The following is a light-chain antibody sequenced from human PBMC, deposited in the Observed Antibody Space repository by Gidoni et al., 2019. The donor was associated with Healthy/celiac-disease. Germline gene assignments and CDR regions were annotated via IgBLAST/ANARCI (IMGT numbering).Light chain of an antibody. V-gene: IGKV3-11*01. CDR3: QQRSNWPLFT. CDR1: QSVSSY. Sequence: ELLLTQSPATLSLSPGERATLSCRASQSVSSYLAWYQQKPGQAPRLLIYDASNSATGIPARFSGSGPGTDFTLTISSLEPEDFAVYYCQQRSNWPLFTFGPGTKVDIK. CDR2: DAS. J-gene: IGKJ3*01.